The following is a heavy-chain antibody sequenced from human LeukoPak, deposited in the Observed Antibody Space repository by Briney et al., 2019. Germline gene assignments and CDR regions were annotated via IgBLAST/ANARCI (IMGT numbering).Heavy chain of an antibody. Sequence: ASVKVSCKASGYTFTDYFMHWVRQAPGQGLEWMGWINPKSGGTNYAQKFQSWVTMTRDTSISTAYMELSRLRSDDTAVYYCARGGAHMITFGGVVVIGWFDPWGQGTLVTVSS. V-gene: IGHV1-2*04. CDR3: ARGGAHMITFGGVVVIGWFDP. CDR1: GYTFTDYF. D-gene: IGHD3-16*02. J-gene: IGHJ5*02. CDR2: INPKSGGT.